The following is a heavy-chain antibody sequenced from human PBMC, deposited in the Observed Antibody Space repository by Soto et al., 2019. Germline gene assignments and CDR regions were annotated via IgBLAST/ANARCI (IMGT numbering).Heavy chain of an antibody. V-gene: IGHV4-59*01. CDR1: GGSFSGYY. CDR2: IYYSGST. J-gene: IGHJ5*02. D-gene: IGHD6-13*01. Sequence: PSETLSLTCAVYGGSFSGYYWSWIRQPPGKGLEWIGYIYYSGSTNYNPSLKSRVTISVDTSKNQFSLKLSSVTAADTAVYYCARVGDSSSWYGFYWFDPWGQGTLVTVSS. CDR3: ARVGDSSSWYGFYWFDP.